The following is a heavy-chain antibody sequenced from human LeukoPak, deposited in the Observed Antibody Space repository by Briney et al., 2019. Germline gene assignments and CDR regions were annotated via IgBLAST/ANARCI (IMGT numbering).Heavy chain of an antibody. CDR1: GGSISSGGYY. D-gene: IGHD3-10*01. V-gene: IGHV4-31*03. J-gene: IGHJ5*02. CDR3: ARQRDTMVRGGGNWFDP. Sequence: SETLSLTCTVSGGSISSGGYYWSWIRQHPGKGLEWIGYIYYSGSTYYNPSLKSRVTISVDTSKNQFSLKLSSVTAADTAVYYCARQRDTMVRGGGNWFDPWAREPWSPSPQ. CDR2: IYYSGST.